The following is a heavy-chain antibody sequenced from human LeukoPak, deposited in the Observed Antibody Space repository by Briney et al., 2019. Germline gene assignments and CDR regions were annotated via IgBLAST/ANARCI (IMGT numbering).Heavy chain of an antibody. V-gene: IGHV4-59*01. CDR2: IYYGGST. Sequence: PSETLSLTCTVSGGSISSFYWSWIRQPPGKGLEWIGYIYYGGSTNYNPSLKSRVTISVDTSKNQFSLKLSSVTAAGTAVYYCARHGTSGTNLNWFDPWGQGTLVTVSS. CDR1: GGSISSFY. J-gene: IGHJ5*02. D-gene: IGHD1-1*01. CDR3: ARHGTSGTNLNWFDP.